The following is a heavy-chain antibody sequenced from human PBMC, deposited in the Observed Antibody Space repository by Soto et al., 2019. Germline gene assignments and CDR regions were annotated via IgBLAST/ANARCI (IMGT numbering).Heavy chain of an antibody. V-gene: IGHV4-39*07. CDR1: GGSISSSSYY. J-gene: IGHJ5*02. CDR2: IYHSGST. Sequence: PSETLSLTCTVSGGSISSSSYYWGWIRQPPGKGLEWIGSIYHSGSTYYNPSLKSRVTISVDTSKNQFSLKLSSVTAADTAVYYCARVSDSWLQHRKVWFDPWGQGTLVTVSS. D-gene: IGHD5-12*01. CDR3: ARVSDSWLQHRKVWFDP.